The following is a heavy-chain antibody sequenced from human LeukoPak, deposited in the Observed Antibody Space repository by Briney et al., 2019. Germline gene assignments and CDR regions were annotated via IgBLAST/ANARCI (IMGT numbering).Heavy chain of an antibody. V-gene: IGHV4-39*01. CDR1: GGSISSSSYY. Sequence: PSETLSLTCTVSGGSISSSSYYWGWIRQPPGKGLEWIGSIYYSGSTYYNPSLKSRVTISVDTSKNQFSLKLSSVTAADTAVYYCARSELVVAATGDWFDPWGQGTLVTVSS. CDR3: ARSELVVAATGDWFDP. J-gene: IGHJ5*02. CDR2: IYYSGST. D-gene: IGHD2-15*01.